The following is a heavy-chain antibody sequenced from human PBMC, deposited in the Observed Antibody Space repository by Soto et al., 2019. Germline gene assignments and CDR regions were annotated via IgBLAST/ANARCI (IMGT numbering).Heavy chain of an antibody. CDR1: GFTFSSYS. D-gene: IGHD6-19*01. V-gene: IGHV3-48*02. Sequence: EVQLVESGGGLVQPGGSLRLSCAASGFTFSSYSMNWVRQAPGKGLEWVSYISSSSSTIYYADSVKGRFTISRDHAKNSLYLQMNSLRDEDTAVYYCARVFYSVAGTGGLDYWGQGTLVTVSS. J-gene: IGHJ4*02. CDR2: ISSSSSTI. CDR3: ARVFYSVAGTGGLDY.